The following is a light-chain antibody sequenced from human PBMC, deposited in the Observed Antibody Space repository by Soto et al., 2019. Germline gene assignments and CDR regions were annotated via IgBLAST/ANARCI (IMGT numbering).Light chain of an antibody. CDR1: QSINNY. J-gene: IGKJ4*01. CDR3: QESYFTVT. CDR2: AAS. V-gene: IGKV1-39*01. Sequence: DIQMTQSPSSLSASVGDRVTITCRASQSINNYLNWYQQKPGKAPNLLIYAASSLQSGVPSRFSGSSSGTDFTLTISSLQPEDFATYYCQESYFTVTFGGGTKVEIK.